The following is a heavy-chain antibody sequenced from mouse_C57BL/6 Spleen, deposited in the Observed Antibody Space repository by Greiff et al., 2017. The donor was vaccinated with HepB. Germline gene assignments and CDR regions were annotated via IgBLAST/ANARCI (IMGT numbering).Heavy chain of an antibody. V-gene: IGHV5-17*01. CDR1: GFTFSDYG. CDR3: ARPDGSTYWYFDV. CDR2: ISSGSSTI. Sequence: EVKVEESGGGLVKPGGSLKLSCAASGFTFSDYGMHWVRQAPEKGLEWVAYISSGSSTIYYADTVKGRFTISRDNAKNTLFLQMTSLRSEDTAMYYCARPDGSTYWYFDVWGTGTTVTVSS. D-gene: IGHD1-1*01. J-gene: IGHJ1*03.